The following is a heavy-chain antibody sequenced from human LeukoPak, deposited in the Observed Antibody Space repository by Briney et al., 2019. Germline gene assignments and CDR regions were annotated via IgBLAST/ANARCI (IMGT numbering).Heavy chain of an antibody. Sequence: PGGSLRLSCAASGFTLDDYAIHWVRQAPGKGLEWVSGISRNSGSIGYADSVKGRFTISRDNAKNSLYLQMNSLRAEDTALYYCAKDIGSGLDSGQPPTFDYWGQGTLVTVSS. J-gene: IGHJ4*02. CDR2: ISRNSGSI. CDR1: GFTLDDYA. D-gene: IGHD1-26*01. CDR3: AKDIGSGLDSGQPPTFDY. V-gene: IGHV3-9*01.